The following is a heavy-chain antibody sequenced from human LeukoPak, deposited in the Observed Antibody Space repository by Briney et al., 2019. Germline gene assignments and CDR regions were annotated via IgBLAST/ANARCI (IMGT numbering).Heavy chain of an antibody. CDR2: ISGSGGST. D-gene: IGHD1-20*01. CDR3: AKXLLXGNWNDFKYFDY. V-gene: IGHV3-23*01. Sequence: GGSLRLSCAASGFTFSSYAMSWVRQAPGKGLEWVSGISGSGGSTYYADSVKGGITISRDNTKNTLYLQMNSLRAEDTAVYYCAKXLLXGNWNDFKYFDYWGQGTLVTVSS. J-gene: IGHJ4*02. CDR1: GFTFSSYA.